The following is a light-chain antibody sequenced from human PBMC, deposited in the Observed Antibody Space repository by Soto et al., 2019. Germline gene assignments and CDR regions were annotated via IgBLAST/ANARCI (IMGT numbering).Light chain of an antibody. CDR1: QSISSY. J-gene: IGKJ1*01. CDR3: QQSYSTPGT. CDR2: AAS. V-gene: IGKV1-39*01. Sequence: DIQMTQSPSALSASVGDRVNITCRASQSISSYLNWYQQKPGKAPKLLIYAASSLQSGVPSRFSGSGSGTDFTLTISSLQPEDFATYYCQQSYSTPGTFGQGTKVDIK.